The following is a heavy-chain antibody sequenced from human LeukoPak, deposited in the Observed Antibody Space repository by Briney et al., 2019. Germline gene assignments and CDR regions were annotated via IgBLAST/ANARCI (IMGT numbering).Heavy chain of an antibody. CDR1: GGSISGGSYY. CDR3: ARHTTSWQFFGY. J-gene: IGHJ4*02. CDR2: TFYSGST. V-gene: IGHV4-39*01. Sequence: PSETLSLTCTVSGGSISGGSYYWGWIRQPPGKGLEWIGSTFYSGSTFYNPSLKSRVTISVATSKNQFSLKLSSVTAADTALYYCARHTTSWQFFGYWGQGTLVTVSS. D-gene: IGHD2-2*01.